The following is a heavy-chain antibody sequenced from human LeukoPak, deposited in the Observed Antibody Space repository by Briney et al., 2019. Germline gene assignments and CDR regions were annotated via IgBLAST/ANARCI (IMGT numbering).Heavy chain of an antibody. CDR2: ISYDGSNK. CDR3: AKGHTAMDV. D-gene: IGHD5-18*01. J-gene: IGHJ6*02. CDR1: GFTFSSYG. Sequence: GGSLRLSCAASGFTFSSYGMHWVRQAPGKGLEWVAVISYDGSNKYYADSVKGRFTISRDNSKNTLYLQMNSLRAEDTAVYYCAKGHTAMDVWGQGTTVTVSS. V-gene: IGHV3-30*18.